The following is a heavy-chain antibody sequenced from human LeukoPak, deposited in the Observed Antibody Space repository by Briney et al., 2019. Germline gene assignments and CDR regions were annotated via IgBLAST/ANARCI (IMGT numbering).Heavy chain of an antibody. CDR3: ARGPDGYYEDY. Sequence: SETMSLTCTVSGVSVSNSLYYWSWIRQPPGKGLEWIGYIYYNGDTNYNPSLKSRVIISIDTSSNQFSLRLNSVTAADTAVYYCARGPDGYYEDYWGQGTLVTVSS. V-gene: IGHV4-61*01. CDR2: IYYNGDT. D-gene: IGHD3-22*01. CDR1: GVSVSNSLYY. J-gene: IGHJ4*02.